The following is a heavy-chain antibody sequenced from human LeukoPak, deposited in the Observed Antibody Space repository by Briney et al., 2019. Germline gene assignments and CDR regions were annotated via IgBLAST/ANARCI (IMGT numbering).Heavy chain of an antibody. J-gene: IGHJ4*02. V-gene: IGHV3-53*01. D-gene: IGHD6-6*01. CDR1: GLTVSSNY. CDR3: ARGLARGSSPYDY. Sequence: GGSLRLSCAASGLTVSSNYMSWVRQAPGKGLEWVSVIYSGGSTYYSDSVKGRFTISRDNSKNTLYLQMNSLRAEDTAVYYCARGLARGSSPYDYWGQGTLVTVSS. CDR2: IYSGGST.